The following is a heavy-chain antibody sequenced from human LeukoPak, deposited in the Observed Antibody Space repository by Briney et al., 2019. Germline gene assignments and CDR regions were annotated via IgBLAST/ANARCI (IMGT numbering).Heavy chain of an antibody. Sequence: GGPLRLSCAASGFTFSNYSMNWARQAPGKGLEWVSSISSRNSYIYYADSVKGRFTISRDNAKNSVYLQMNSLRAEDTAVYYCARGGYGYNFFDYWGQGTLVTVSS. CDR2: ISSRNSYI. CDR3: ARGGYGYNFFDY. J-gene: IGHJ4*02. D-gene: IGHD5-24*01. CDR1: GFTFSNYS. V-gene: IGHV3-21*04.